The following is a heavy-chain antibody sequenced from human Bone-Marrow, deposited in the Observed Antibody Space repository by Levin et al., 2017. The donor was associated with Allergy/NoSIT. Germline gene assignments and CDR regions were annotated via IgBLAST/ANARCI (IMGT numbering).Heavy chain of an antibody. V-gene: IGHV3-9*01. J-gene: IGHJ3*02. CDR2: ISWNSGSI. CDR3: AKSVLWDYDSSGYDAFDI. D-gene: IGHD3-22*01. Sequence: PGGSLRLSCAASGFTFDDYAMHWVRQAPGKGLEWVSGISWNSGSIGYADSVKGRFTISRDNAKNSLYLQMNSLRAEDTALYYCAKSVLWDYDSSGYDAFDIWGQGTMVTVSS. CDR1: GFTFDDYA.